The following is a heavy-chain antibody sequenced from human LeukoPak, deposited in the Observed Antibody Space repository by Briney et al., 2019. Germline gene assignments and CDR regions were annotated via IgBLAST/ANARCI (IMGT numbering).Heavy chain of an antibody. CDR2: ITGSGGST. CDR3: AKALSGGSGMNDY. D-gene: IGHD3-10*01. Sequence: GGSLRLSCTASGFTFSSYAMSWVRQAPGKGLEWVSAITGSGGSTYYADSVKGRFTISRDNSKNTLSLQMSSLRAEDTALYYCAKALSGGSGMNDYWGQGTLVSVSS. CDR1: GFTFSSYA. V-gene: IGHV3-23*01. J-gene: IGHJ4*02.